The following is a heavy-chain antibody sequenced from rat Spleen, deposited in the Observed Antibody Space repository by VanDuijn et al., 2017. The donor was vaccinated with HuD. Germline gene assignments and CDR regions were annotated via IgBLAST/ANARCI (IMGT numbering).Heavy chain of an antibody. D-gene: IGHD3-3*01. J-gene: IGHJ2*01. Sequence: QVQLKESGPGLVQPSQTLSLTCTVSGFSLTSYHVSWVRQPPGKGLEWMGVIWGDGSTAYNSALKSRLSISRDTSKSQVFLKMNSLQTEDTAMYFCVRGSAFFDYWGQGVMVTVSS. CDR3: VRGSAFFDY. CDR2: IWGDGST. V-gene: IGHV2-15*01. CDR1: GFSLTSYH.